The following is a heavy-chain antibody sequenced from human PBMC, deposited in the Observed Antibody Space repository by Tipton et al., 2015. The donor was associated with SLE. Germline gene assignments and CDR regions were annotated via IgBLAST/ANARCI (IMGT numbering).Heavy chain of an antibody. CDR2: ISHSGTT. J-gene: IGHJ4*02. D-gene: IGHD5-12*01. Sequence: TLSLTCSVSGGSITSQYWSWIRQPPGRGLEWIGFISHSGTTNYNPSLKSRVTMSVDTSKSQFSLKLSSVTAADTAVYYCARQTPRGYGADYWGQGALVTVSS. CDR1: GGSITSQY. V-gene: IGHV4-59*11. CDR3: ARQTPRGYGADY.